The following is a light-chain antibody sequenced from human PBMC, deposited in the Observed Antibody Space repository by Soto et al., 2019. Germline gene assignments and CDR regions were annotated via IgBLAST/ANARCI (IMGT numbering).Light chain of an antibody. V-gene: IGKV3-20*01. CDR2: DAS. J-gene: IGKJ1*01. Sequence: LTNSAGPLSLKTGERATLSCRASQSVSSSYLAWYQQKPGQAPRLLISDASDRATGIPDRFSGSGPGTDFTLTISRLVPEDCAVYYCQQYGDSPVTFGQGTK. CDR1: QSVSSSY. CDR3: QQYGDSPVT.